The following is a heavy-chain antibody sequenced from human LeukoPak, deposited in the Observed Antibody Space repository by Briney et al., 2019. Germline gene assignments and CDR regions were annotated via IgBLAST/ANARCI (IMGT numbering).Heavy chain of an antibody. V-gene: IGHV3-33*01. D-gene: IGHD6-19*01. Sequence: GRALRDSSAAPGYTFRIYGMRSGRQAPGKGLGWAVAIWYDGSNKYHPNSVKGRFTSSRDNSKNTLYLKMNSLRAEDTALYYCAREAVAGEGMDVWGKGTTVTVFS. CDR2: IWYDGSNK. CDR1: GYTFRIYG. CDR3: AREAVAGEGMDV. J-gene: IGHJ6*01.